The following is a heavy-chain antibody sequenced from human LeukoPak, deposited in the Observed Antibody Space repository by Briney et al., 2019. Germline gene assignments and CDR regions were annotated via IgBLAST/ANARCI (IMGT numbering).Heavy chain of an antibody. J-gene: IGHJ6*02. CDR2: ISGSGDST. CDR3: VRRAAVRGMDF. CDR1: GLIFDTHT. V-gene: IGHV3-23*01. Sequence: GGSLRLSCTGSGLIFDTHTLTWVRHAPGKGLEWVASISGSGDSTNYGDSVKGRFTISRDNFKRTAHLEMSNLRADNTTMYYCVRRAAVRGMDFWGLGTTVMVSS. D-gene: IGHD1-14*01.